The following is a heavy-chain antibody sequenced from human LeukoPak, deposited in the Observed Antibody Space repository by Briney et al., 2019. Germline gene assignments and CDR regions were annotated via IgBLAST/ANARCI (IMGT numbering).Heavy chain of an antibody. J-gene: IGHJ2*01. V-gene: IGHV5-51*01. CDR3: ARRMYDYGDYVGPAGLDL. Sequence: GESLKISCKGSGYSFTSYWIGWVRQMPGKGLEWMGIIYPGDSDTRYSPSFQGQVTISADKSISTAYLQWSSLKASDTAMYYCARRMYDYGDYVGPAGLDLRGRGTLVTVSS. CDR2: IYPGDSDT. D-gene: IGHD4-17*01. CDR1: GYSFTSYW.